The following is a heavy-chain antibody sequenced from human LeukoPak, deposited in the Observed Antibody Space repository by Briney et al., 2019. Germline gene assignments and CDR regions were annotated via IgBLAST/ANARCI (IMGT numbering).Heavy chain of an antibody. V-gene: IGHV1-2*02. CDR3: ARAGVPAAILGQYDY. CDR2: INPNSGGT. D-gene: IGHD2-2*01. Sequence: ASVKVSCKASGYTFTGYYMHWVRQAPGEGLEWMEWINPNSGGTNYAQKFQGRVTIARDTSISTAYMELSRLRSDDTAVYYCARAGVPAAILGQYDYWGQGTLVTVSS. J-gene: IGHJ4*02. CDR1: GYTFTGYY.